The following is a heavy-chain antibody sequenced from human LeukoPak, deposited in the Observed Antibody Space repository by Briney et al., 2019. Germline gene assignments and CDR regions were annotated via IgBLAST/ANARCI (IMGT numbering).Heavy chain of an antibody. CDR3: AKDLGATDAFDI. CDR2: ISGSGGST. CDR1: GFTFSSYA. J-gene: IGHJ3*02. Sequence: GGSLRLSCAASGFTFSSYAMSWVRQAPGKGLEWVSAISGSGGSTYYADSVKGRFTIPRDNSKNTLYLQMNSLRAEDTAVYYSAKDLGATDAFDIWGQGTMVTVSS. V-gene: IGHV3-23*01. D-gene: IGHD1-26*01.